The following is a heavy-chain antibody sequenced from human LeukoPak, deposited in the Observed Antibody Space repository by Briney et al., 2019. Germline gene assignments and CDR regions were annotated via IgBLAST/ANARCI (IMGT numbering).Heavy chain of an antibody. CDR2: IYDSLSA. CDR3: ARFVSIRGGIHLNYFDS. Sequence: PSETLSLTCAVSGGSIDGRSYNWGWVRLPPGKGLEWIGCIYDSLSAYYNPSLKSRVTISIDMSKKQFSLNLNSATAADSAVYYCARFVSIRGGIHLNYFDSWGQGRLVTVSS. J-gene: IGHJ4*02. CDR1: GGSIDGRSYN. D-gene: IGHD2-15*01. V-gene: IGHV4-39*01.